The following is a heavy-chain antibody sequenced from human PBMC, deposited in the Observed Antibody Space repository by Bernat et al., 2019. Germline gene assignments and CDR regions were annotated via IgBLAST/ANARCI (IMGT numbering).Heavy chain of an antibody. CDR1: GYTFTSYA. Sequence: QVQLVQSGAELKKPGASVKVSCKASGYTFTSYAMHWVRQAPGQRLEWMGWINAGNGNTKYSQKFQGRVTITRDTSASTAYMELSSLRSEDTAVYYCARDSTGTTEFDYWGQGTLVTVSS. J-gene: IGHJ4*02. V-gene: IGHV1-3*01. D-gene: IGHD1-7*01. CDR2: INAGNGNT. CDR3: ARDSTGTTEFDY.